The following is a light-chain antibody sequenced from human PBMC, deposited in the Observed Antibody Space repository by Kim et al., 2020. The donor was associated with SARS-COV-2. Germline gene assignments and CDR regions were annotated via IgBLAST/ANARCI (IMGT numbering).Light chain of an antibody. CDR1: QDIGTS. CDR3: QQYDDLPYT. V-gene: IGKV1-33*01. J-gene: IGKJ2*01. CDR2: GAF. Sequence: SASVGDRVTITCQASQDIGTSVNWYRQEPGKAPKLLIYGAFSLESGVPSRFSGSGSETDFAFTISSLQPEDIATYYCQQYDDLPYTFGRGTKLEI.